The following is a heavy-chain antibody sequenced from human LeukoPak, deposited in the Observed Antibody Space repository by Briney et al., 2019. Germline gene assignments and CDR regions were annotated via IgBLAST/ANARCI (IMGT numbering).Heavy chain of an antibody. Sequence: GGSLRLSCAASGFTVSSNYMSWVRQAPGKGLEWVSVIYSGGSTYYADSVKGRFTISRDNSKNTLYLQMNSLRAEDTAVYYCARDRDTAMDKYGMDVWGQGTTVTVSS. V-gene: IGHV3-66*01. D-gene: IGHD5-18*01. CDR1: GFTVSSNY. CDR2: IYSGGST. CDR3: ARDRDTAMDKYGMDV. J-gene: IGHJ6*02.